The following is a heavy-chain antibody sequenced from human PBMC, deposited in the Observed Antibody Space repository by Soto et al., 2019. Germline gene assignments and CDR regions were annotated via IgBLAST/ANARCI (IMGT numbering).Heavy chain of an antibody. J-gene: IGHJ4*02. V-gene: IGHV1-18*01. CDR1: GYTFTSYG. D-gene: IGHD5-18*01. CDR3: ARVGRRQPTIYIKLWLSH. CDR2: ISAYNGNT. Sequence: GASVKVSCKASGYTFTSYGISWVRQAPGQGLEWMGWISAYNGNTNYAQKLQGRVTMTTDTSTSTAYMELRSLRSDDTAVYYCARVGRRQPTIYIKLWLSHWGQGTLVTVSS.